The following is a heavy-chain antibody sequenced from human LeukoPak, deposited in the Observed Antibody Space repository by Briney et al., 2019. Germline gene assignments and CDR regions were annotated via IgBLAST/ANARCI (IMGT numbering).Heavy chain of an antibody. CDR3: ARLYCSGGSCYPSDY. V-gene: IGHV1-18*04. Sequence: VKVSCKASGYTFTGYYMHWVRQAPGQGLEWMGWISAYNGNTNYAQKLQGRVTMTTDTSTSTAYMELRSLRSDDTAVYYCARLYCSGGSCYPSDYWGQGTLVTVSS. J-gene: IGHJ4*02. CDR1: GYTFTGYY. D-gene: IGHD2-15*01. CDR2: ISAYNGNT.